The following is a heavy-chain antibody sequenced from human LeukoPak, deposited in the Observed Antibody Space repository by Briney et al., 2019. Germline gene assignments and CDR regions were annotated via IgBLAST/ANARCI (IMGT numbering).Heavy chain of an antibody. CDR3: ARASSSWYPLFDY. D-gene: IGHD6-13*01. V-gene: IGHV3-48*04. J-gene: IGHJ4*02. CDR2: ISSSSSTI. CDR1: GFTFSSYS. Sequence: PGGSLRLSCAASGFTFSSYSMNWVRQAPGKGLEWVSYISSSSSTIYYADSVKGRFTISRDNAKNSLYLQMNSLRAEDTAVYYCARASSSWYPLFDYWGQGTLVTVSS.